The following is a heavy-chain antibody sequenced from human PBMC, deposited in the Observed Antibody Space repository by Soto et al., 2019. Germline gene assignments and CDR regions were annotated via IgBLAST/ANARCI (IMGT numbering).Heavy chain of an antibody. D-gene: IGHD5-18*01. CDR3: ARVMRGYSYGRLDY. Sequence: LSLTCTVSGGSISSGGYYWSWIRQHPGKGLEWIGYIYYSGSTYYNPSLKSRVTISVDTSKNQFSLKLSPVTAADTAVYYCARVMRGYSYGRLDYWGQGTLVTVSS. V-gene: IGHV4-31*03. CDR2: IYYSGST. J-gene: IGHJ4*02. CDR1: GGSISSGGYY.